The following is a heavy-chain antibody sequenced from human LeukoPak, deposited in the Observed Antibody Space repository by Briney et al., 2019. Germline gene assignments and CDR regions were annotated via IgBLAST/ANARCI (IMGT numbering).Heavy chain of an antibody. CDR2: IFYSGDT. J-gene: IGHJ4*02. V-gene: IGHV4-59*05. D-gene: IGHD3-10*01. CDR1: GGSISSYF. Sequence: SETLSLTCTVSGGSISSYFWSWIRQPPGKGLEWIGSIFYSGDTYYNASLKSRVTISVDTSKKHFSLKLTSVTSADTAVYYCARRTSGGGLFDYWGQGTLVTVSS. CDR3: ARRTSGGGLFDY.